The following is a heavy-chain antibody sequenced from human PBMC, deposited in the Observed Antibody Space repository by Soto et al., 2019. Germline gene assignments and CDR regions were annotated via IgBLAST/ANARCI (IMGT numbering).Heavy chain of an antibody. D-gene: IGHD6-13*01. V-gene: IGHV1-46*01. CDR2: INPASGST. CDR3: ARDLAAGDY. CDR1: GYTFTHYY. Sequence: QVQLVQSGAEVKKPGASVKLSCRTSGYTFTHYYIHWVRQAPGQGLEWLAIINPASGSTNYAQDFQGRVTLTMDTSTTTVYMELSGLRAEDTASFYCARDLAAGDYWGQGTLVTVSS. J-gene: IGHJ4*02.